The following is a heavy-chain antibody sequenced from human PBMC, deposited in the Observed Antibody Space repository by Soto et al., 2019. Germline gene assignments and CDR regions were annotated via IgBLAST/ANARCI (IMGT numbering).Heavy chain of an antibody. Sequence: QVQLVESGGGVVQPGRSLRLSCAASGFTFSSYAMHWVRQAPGKGLEGVAGISYDGSNKYYADSVKGRFTISRDNSKNTLYLQMNSLRAEDTAVYYCAREGIAVAQAKYNWFDPWGQGTLVTGSS. CDR1: GFTFSSYA. J-gene: IGHJ5*02. D-gene: IGHD6-19*01. CDR2: ISYDGSNK. CDR3: AREGIAVAQAKYNWFDP. V-gene: IGHV3-30-3*01.